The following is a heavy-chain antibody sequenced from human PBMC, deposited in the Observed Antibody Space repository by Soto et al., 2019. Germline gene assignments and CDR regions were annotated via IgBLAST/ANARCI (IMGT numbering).Heavy chain of an antibody. CDR1: GFTFSPYT. CDR2: ISYDGSTE. J-gene: IGHJ4*02. Sequence: QVQLVESGGGVVQPGRSLRLSCAASGFTFSPYTMHWVRQTPGKGLEWVAVISYDGSTEYKPDSEKGRFTISRDNPKKTVYLQMSSLSPEDTAIYYCARGGGFCGGDCYKGRIDYWGQGTLVTVAS. D-gene: IGHD2-21*02. V-gene: IGHV3-30-3*01. CDR3: ARGGGFCGGDCYKGRIDY.